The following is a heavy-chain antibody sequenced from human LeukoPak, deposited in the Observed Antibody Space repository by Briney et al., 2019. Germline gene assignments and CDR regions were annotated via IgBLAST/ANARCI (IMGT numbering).Heavy chain of an antibody. D-gene: IGHD1-14*01. J-gene: IGHJ5*02. CDR2: IYYSGST. Sequence: KPSETLSLTCTVSGGSISRYYWSWIRQPPGKGLVWIGYIYYSGSTNYNPSLKSRVTISVDTSKSQFSLKLSSVTAADTAVYYCARHREPYNWFDPWGQGTLVTVSS. CDR3: ARHREPYNWFDP. V-gene: IGHV4-59*08. CDR1: GGSISRYY.